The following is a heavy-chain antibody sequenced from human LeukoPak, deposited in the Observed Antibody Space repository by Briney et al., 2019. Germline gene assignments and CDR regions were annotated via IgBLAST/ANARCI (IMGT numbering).Heavy chain of an antibody. J-gene: IGHJ4*02. Sequence: PSETLSLTCAVYGGSFSGYYWSWIRQPPGKGLEWIGEINHSGSTNYNPSLKSRVTISVDTSKNQFSLKLSSVTAADTAVYYCARAYDYSNYVLDYWGQGTLVTVSS. D-gene: IGHD4-11*01. V-gene: IGHV4-34*01. CDR1: GGSFSGYY. CDR3: ARAYDYSNYVLDY. CDR2: INHSGST.